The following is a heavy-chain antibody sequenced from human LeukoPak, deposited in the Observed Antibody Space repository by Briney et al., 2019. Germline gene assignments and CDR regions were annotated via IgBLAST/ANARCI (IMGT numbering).Heavy chain of an antibody. D-gene: IGHD2-21*02. CDR2: INHSGST. CDR1: GGSFSGYY. J-gene: IGHJ4*02. CDR3: ARRVVVTARNVFDY. Sequence: KPSETLSLTCAVYGGSFSGYYWSWIRQPPGKGLEWIGEINHSGSTNYNPSLKSRVTIPVDTSKNQFSLKLSSVTAADTAVYYCARRVVVTARNVFDYWGQGTLVTVSS. V-gene: IGHV4-34*01.